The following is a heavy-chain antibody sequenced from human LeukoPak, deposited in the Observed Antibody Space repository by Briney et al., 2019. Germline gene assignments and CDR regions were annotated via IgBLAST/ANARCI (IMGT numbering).Heavy chain of an antibody. CDR1: GGSISSYY. J-gene: IGHJ4*02. D-gene: IGHD3-3*01. Sequence: SETLSLTCTVSGGSISSYYWSWIRQPPGKGLEWIGYIYYSGSTNYNPSLKSRVTISVDTSKNQFSLKLSSVTAADTAVYYCASTYYDFWSVPTQFDYWGQGTLVTVSS. CDR2: IYYSGST. V-gene: IGHV4-59*01. CDR3: ASTYYDFWSVPTQFDY.